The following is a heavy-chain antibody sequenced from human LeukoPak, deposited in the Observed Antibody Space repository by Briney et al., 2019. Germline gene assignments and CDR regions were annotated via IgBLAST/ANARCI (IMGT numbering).Heavy chain of an antibody. D-gene: IGHD1-26*01. J-gene: IGHJ5*02. CDR3: ARHEYSGSYYGLSWFDP. CDR2: IYYSGST. V-gene: IGHV4-39*01. Sequence: SEALCLTCTGSGGSISSSGYYWGWIRQPPGKGLEWIASIYYSGSTYYNPSLKSRVTISVDTSKNQLSLKLSSLTAADTAVYYCARHEYSGSYYGLSWFDPWGQGTLVTVSS. CDR1: GGSISSSGYY.